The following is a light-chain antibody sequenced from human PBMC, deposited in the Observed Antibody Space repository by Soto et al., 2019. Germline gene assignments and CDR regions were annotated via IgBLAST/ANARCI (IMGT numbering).Light chain of an antibody. Sequence: DIQMTQSPSTLSASVGDRVTITCRASQSIGSWLAWYQQKPGKAPKLLIYKAFSLESGVPSRFSGSGSGTEFTLTISSLQPDDFASYYCQQYGSYSPWTFGQGTKVEIK. CDR1: QSIGSW. CDR3: QQYGSYSPWT. J-gene: IGKJ1*01. CDR2: KAF. V-gene: IGKV1-5*03.